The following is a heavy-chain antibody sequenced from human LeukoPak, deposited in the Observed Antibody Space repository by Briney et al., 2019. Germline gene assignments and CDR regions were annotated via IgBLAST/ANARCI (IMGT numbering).Heavy chain of an antibody. J-gene: IGHJ5*02. V-gene: IGHV3-48*01. Sequence: GGSLRLSCAASGFTFSSYSTNWVRQAPGKGLEWVSYISTSGGTIYSADSVKGRFTISRDNTKNSLYLQMNNLRSEDTVVYYCARGDGTTSNWFDPWGQGTLVTVSS. D-gene: IGHD1/OR15-1a*01. CDR2: ISTSGGTI. CDR1: GFTFSSYS. CDR3: ARGDGTTSNWFDP.